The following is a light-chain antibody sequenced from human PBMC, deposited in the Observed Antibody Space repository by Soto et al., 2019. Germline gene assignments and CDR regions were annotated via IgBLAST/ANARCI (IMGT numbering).Light chain of an antibody. V-gene: IGKV1-27*01. J-gene: IGKJ5*01. CDR3: QKYNNGSPIT. Sequence: DIQMTQSPSSLSASVGDRVTITCRAILGINKYLAWYQQKPGKVPRLLIYAASTLQSGVPSRFSGSGSGTDFTLTISSLQPEDVATYYCQKYNNGSPITFGQGTRLEI. CDR2: AAS. CDR1: LGINKY.